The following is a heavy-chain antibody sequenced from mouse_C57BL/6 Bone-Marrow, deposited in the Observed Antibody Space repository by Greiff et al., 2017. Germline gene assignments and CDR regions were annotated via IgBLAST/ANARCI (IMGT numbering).Heavy chain of an antibody. CDR3: ARPYCSSESWFAY. CDR2: IDPSDSET. CDR1: GYTFTSYW. V-gene: IGHV1-52*01. J-gene: IGHJ3*01. Sequence: QVQLQQPGAELVRPGSSVKLSCKASGYTFTSYWMHWVKQRPIQGLEWIGNIDPSDSETHYNQKFKDKATLTVDKSSSTAYMQLSSLTSEDSAVYYCARPYCSSESWFAYWGQGTLVTVSA. D-gene: IGHD1-1*01.